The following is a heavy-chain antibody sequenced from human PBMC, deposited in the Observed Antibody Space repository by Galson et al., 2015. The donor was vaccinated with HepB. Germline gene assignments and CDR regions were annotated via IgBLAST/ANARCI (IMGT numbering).Heavy chain of an antibody. CDR1: GYTFTSDG. Sequence: SVKVSCKASGYTFTSDGITWVRQAPGQGLEWMGWISVYSGYTNYAQKFQGRVTLTTDTSTSTVYMEVTNLRFDDTAVYSCARVGGDSVVSNWFDPWGQGTLVTV. J-gene: IGHJ5*02. CDR3: ARVGGDSVVSNWFDP. V-gene: IGHV1-18*04. CDR2: ISVYSGYT. D-gene: IGHD3-10*01.